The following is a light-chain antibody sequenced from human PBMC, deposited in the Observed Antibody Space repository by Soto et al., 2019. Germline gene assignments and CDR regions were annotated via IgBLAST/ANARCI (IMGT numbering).Light chain of an antibody. V-gene: IGLV1-47*01. Sequence: QLVLTQPPSASGTPGQRVTISCSGSSSNIGDNYVYWYQQVPGTAPKVLIYRNDQRPSGVPDRFSASKSGTSASLAIGGLRSEDEADYYCAVWDDRLSGRVFGGGTKLTVL. J-gene: IGLJ3*02. CDR3: AVWDDRLSGRV. CDR2: RND. CDR1: SSNIGDNY.